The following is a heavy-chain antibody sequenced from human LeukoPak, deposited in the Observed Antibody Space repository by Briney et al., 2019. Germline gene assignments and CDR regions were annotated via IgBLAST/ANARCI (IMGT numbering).Heavy chain of an antibody. CDR1: GGSISSSSYY. D-gene: IGHD5-24*01. J-gene: IGHJ3*02. CDR3: ARGRVEMATITFPNAFDI. CDR2: IYYSGST. V-gene: IGHV4-39*07. Sequence: TSETLSLTCTVSGGSISSSSYYWGWIRQPPGKGLEWIGSIYYSGSTYYNPSLKSRVTISVDTSKNQFSLKLSSVTAADTAVYYCARGRVEMATITFPNAFDIWGQGTMVTVSS.